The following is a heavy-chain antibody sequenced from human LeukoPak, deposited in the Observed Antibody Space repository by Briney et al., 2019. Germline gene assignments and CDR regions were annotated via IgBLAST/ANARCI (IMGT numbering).Heavy chain of an antibody. CDR1: GYTFTSYG. Sequence: ASVKVSCKASGYTFTSYGISWVRQAPGQGLEWMGWISAYNGNTNYAQKLQGRVTMTTDTSTSTAYMELRSLRSDDTAVYYCARDPYYYGSGNWFDPWGQGTLVTVSS. CDR3: ARDPYYYGSGNWFDP. J-gene: IGHJ5*02. D-gene: IGHD3-10*01. V-gene: IGHV1-18*01. CDR2: ISAYNGNT.